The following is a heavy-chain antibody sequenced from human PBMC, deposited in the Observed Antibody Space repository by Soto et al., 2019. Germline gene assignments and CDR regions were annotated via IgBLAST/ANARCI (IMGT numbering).Heavy chain of an antibody. D-gene: IGHD4-4*01. CDR3: AKDRLSGTVVTRSYAFDI. J-gene: IGHJ3*02. CDR2: ISGSGGST. V-gene: IGHV3-23*01. CDR1: GFTFSSYA. Sequence: GGSLRLSCAASGFTFSSYAMSWVRQAPGKGLEWVSAISGSGGSTYYADSVKGRFTISRDNSKNTLYLQMNSLRAEDTAVYYCAKDRLSGTVVTRSYAFDIWGQGTMVTVSS.